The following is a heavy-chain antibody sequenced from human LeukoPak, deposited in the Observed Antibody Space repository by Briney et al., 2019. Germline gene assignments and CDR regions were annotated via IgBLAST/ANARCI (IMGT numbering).Heavy chain of an antibody. J-gene: IGHJ4*02. Sequence: GVLRLSCAASGFTFSNAWMSWVRQAPGKGLEWVGRIKSKTDGGTTDYAAPVKGRFTISRDDSKNTLYLQMNSLKTEDTAVYYCTTDRYFDWLLPLSDYWGQGTLVTVSS. V-gene: IGHV3-15*01. CDR1: GFTFSNAW. CDR2: IKSKTDGGTT. D-gene: IGHD3-9*01. CDR3: TTDRYFDWLLPLSDY.